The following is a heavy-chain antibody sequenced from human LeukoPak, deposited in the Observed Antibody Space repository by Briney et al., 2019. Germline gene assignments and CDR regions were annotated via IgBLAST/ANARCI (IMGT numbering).Heavy chain of an antibody. V-gene: IGHV3-9*01. D-gene: IGHD3-16*01. CDR2: ISWNSGSI. Sequence: GRSLRLSCAASGFTFDDYAMHWVRQAPGKGLEWVSSISWNSGSIGYADSVKGRFTISRDNAKNSLYLQMNSLRAEDTALYYCARDPSGDYFDYWGQGTLVTVSS. CDR3: ARDPSGDYFDY. CDR1: GFTFDDYA. J-gene: IGHJ4*02.